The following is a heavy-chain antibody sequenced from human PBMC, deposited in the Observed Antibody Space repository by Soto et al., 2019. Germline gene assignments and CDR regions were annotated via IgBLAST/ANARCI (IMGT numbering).Heavy chain of an antibody. J-gene: IGHJ5*02. Sequence: QVQLQESGPGLVKPSETLSLTCTVSGRSISSYYWSWIRQPPGKGLECIGYIYYSGSTNYNPSLKSRVTESVDPSKNKFTLHLSSVTAADTAVYYVARLGWSYGTWFAPWGQGALVTVSA. V-gene: IGHV4-59*08. CDR3: ARLGWSYGTWFAP. CDR1: GRSISSYY. D-gene: IGHD5-18*01. CDR2: IYYSGST.